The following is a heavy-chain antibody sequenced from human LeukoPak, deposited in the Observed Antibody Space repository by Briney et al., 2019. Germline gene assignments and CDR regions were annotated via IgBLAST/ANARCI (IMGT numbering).Heavy chain of an antibody. D-gene: IGHD6-13*01. CDR2: INPNSGGT. Sequence: GASVKVSCKASGYTFTGYYMHWVRQAPGQGLEWMGWINPNSGGTNYAQKFQGRVIMTRDTSISTAYMELSRLRSDDTAVYYCARGAIRIPGIAAAGTVDYWGQGTLVTVSS. V-gene: IGHV1-2*02. CDR1: GYTFTGYY. J-gene: IGHJ4*02. CDR3: ARGAIRIPGIAAAGTVDY.